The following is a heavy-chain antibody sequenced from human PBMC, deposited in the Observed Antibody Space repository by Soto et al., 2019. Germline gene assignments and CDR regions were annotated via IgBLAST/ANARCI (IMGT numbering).Heavy chain of an antibody. CDR3: VSEGVAFDCSGYPSRYFDF. Sequence: QVQLQESGPRLVRPSETLSLTCNVSGGPISGDYYWTGLRQPPGKGLEWIGYIFYSGSTYYNPSLKSRVTMAVDTSKNQFALRLSSVTAADTAVYYCVSEGVAFDCSGYPSRYFDFWGQGILVTGSS. J-gene: IGHJ4*02. D-gene: IGHD3-22*01. CDR2: IFYSGST. V-gene: IGHV4-30-4*01. CDR1: GGPISGDYY.